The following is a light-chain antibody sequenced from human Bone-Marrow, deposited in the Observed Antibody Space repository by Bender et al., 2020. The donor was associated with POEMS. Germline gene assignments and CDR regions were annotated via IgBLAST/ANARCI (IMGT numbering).Light chain of an antibody. V-gene: IGLV1-44*01. J-gene: IGLJ3*02. CDR1: SSNIGTYS. CDR3: QSYDISLSGWV. Sequence: QSVLTQPPSVSGTLGQRVTVSCSGSSSNIGTYSVNWYQQFPGTAPKLLIYLNGQRPSGVPDRFSGSKAGTSASLAISGLQSADEAVYYCQSYDISLSGWVFGGGTKLTAL. CDR2: LNG.